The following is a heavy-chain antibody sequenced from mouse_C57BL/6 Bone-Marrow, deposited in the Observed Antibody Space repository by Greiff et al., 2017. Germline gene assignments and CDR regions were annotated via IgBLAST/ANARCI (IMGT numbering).Heavy chain of an antibody. CDR1: GYTFTSYW. V-gene: IGHV1-69*01. CDR3: AAYDYDAY. J-gene: IGHJ3*01. Sequence: VQLQQPGAELVMPGASVKLSCKASGYTFTSYWMHWVKQRPGQGLEWIGEIDPSDSYTNYNQKFTGKSTLTVDKSSSTAYMQLSSLTSEDSAVYYCAAYDYDAYWGQGTLVTVSA. D-gene: IGHD2-4*01. CDR2: IDPSDSYT.